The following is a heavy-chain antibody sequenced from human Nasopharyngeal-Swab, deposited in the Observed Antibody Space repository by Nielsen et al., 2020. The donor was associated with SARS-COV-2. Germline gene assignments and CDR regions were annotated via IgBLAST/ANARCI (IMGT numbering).Heavy chain of an antibody. CDR2: ISAYNGNT. J-gene: IGHJ4*02. CDR1: GYTFTSYG. D-gene: IGHD5-12*01. CDR3: ARGPISGYSGYRKYDY. V-gene: IGHV1-18*01. Sequence: ASVKVSYKASGYTFTSYGISWVRQAPGQGLEWMGWISAYNGNTNYAQKLQGRVTMTTDTSTSTAYMELRSLRSDDTAVYYCARGPISGYSGYRKYDYWGQGTLVTVSS.